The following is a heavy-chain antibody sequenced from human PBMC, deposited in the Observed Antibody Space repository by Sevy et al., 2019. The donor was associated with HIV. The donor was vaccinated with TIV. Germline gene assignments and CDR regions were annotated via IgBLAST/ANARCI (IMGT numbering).Heavy chain of an antibody. CDR2: INPSGGST. Sequence: ASMKVSCKASGYTFTSQYMHWVRQAPGQGLEWMGIINPSGGSTSYAQKFQGRVTMTRDTSTSTVHMELSSLRSEDTAVYYCARDSDNYDILTGYYPFDYWGQGTLVTVSS. D-gene: IGHD3-9*01. V-gene: IGHV1-46*01. CDR1: GYTFTSQY. J-gene: IGHJ4*02. CDR3: ARDSDNYDILTGYYPFDY.